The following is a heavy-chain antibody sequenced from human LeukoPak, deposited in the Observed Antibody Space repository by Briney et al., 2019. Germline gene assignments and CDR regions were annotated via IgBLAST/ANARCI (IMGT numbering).Heavy chain of an antibody. J-gene: IGHJ4*02. CDR1: GYTFTSYG. CDR2: ISAYNGNT. Sequence: ASVKVSCKASGYTFTSYGISWVRQAPGQGLEWMRWISAYNGNTNYAQKLQGRVTMTTDTSTSTAYMELRSLRSDDTAVYYCARDRTYYYDSSALFDYWGQGTLVTVSS. D-gene: IGHD3-22*01. CDR3: ARDRTYYYDSSALFDY. V-gene: IGHV1-18*01.